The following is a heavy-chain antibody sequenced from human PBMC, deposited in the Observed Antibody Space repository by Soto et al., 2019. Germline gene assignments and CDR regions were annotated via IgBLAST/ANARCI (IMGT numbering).Heavy chain of an antibody. D-gene: IGHD2-8*01. CDR1: GFTVSSND. Sequence: EVQLVESGGGLIQPGGSLRLSCAASGFTVSSNDMSWVRQAPGKGLEWVSLIYSSGNTYYADPVKGRFTISRDNSKNTLYLQMNSLRAEDTAVYYCASRPLNTNSGYWGQGTQVTVSS. V-gene: IGHV3-53*01. J-gene: IGHJ4*02. CDR3: ASRPLNTNSGY. CDR2: IYSSGNT.